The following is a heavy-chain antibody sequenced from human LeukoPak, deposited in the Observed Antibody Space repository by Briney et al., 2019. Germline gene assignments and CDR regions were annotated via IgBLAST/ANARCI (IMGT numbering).Heavy chain of an antibody. Sequence: GGSLRLSCAASGFTDSINYMTWVRQAPGKGLEWVSVIYSGGSTYYADSVKDRFTISRDNSKNTLYLQMNSLRAEDTAVYYCAKRLGGRSSSSERAYDYWGQGTLVTVSS. CDR1: GFTDSINY. D-gene: IGHD6-6*01. J-gene: IGHJ4*02. CDR3: AKRLGGRSSSSERAYDY. V-gene: IGHV3-53*01. CDR2: IYSGGST.